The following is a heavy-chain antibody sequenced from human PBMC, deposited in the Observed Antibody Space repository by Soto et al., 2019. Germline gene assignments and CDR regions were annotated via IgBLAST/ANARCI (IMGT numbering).Heavy chain of an antibody. V-gene: IGHV3-30*03. CDR2: ISYDGSNK. Sequence: GGSLRLSCAASGFTFSSYGMHWVRQAPGKGLEWVAVISYDGSNKYYADSVKGRFTISRDNSKNTLYLQMNSLRAEDTAVYYCARDLTRYSSGWYCNYWGQGTLVTVSS. D-gene: IGHD6-19*01. J-gene: IGHJ4*02. CDR1: GFTFSSYG. CDR3: ARDLTRYSSGWYCNY.